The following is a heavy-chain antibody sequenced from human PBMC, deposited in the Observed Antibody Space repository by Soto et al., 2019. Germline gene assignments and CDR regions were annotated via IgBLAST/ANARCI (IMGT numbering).Heavy chain of an antibody. CDR3: ARVSPYYDFWSGYYYYYYGMDV. CDR1: GGSFSGYY. V-gene: IGHV4-34*01. Sequence: PSETLSLTCAVYGGSFSGYYWSWIRQPPGKGLEWIGEINHSGSTNYNPSLKSRVTISVDTSKNQFSLKLSSVTAADTAVYYCARVSPYYDFWSGYYYYYYGMDVWGQGTTVTVSS. D-gene: IGHD3-3*01. CDR2: INHSGST. J-gene: IGHJ6*02.